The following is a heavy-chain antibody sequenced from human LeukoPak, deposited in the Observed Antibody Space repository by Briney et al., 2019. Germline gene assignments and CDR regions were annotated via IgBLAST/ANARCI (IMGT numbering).Heavy chain of an antibody. CDR2: ISGSGGST. J-gene: IGHJ5*02. D-gene: IGHD5-18*01. Sequence: PGGSLRLSCAASGFTFSSYAMSWVRQAPGKGLEWVSAISGSGGSTYYADSVKGRFTISRDNSKNTLYLQMNSLRAEDTDVYYCAKPSRRGYIYGYAGNNWFDPWGQGTLVTVSS. CDR1: GFTFSSYA. CDR3: AKPSRRGYIYGYAGNNWFDP. V-gene: IGHV3-23*01.